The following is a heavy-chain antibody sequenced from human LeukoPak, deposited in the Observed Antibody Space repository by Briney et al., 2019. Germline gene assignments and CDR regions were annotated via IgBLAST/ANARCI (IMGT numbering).Heavy chain of an antibody. CDR2: ICSGGST. D-gene: IGHD1-1*01. J-gene: IGHJ5*02. V-gene: IGHV3-66*02. Sequence: TGGSLRLSCAASGFTVSSNYMSWVRQAPGKGLEWVSVICSGGSTYYADSVKGRFTISRDNSKNTLYLQMNSVRAEDTAVYYCARDPGGRGWFDPWGQGTLVTVSS. CDR3: ARDPGGRGWFDP. CDR1: GFTVSSNY.